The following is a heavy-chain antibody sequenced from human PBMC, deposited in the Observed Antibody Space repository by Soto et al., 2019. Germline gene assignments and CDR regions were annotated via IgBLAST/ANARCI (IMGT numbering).Heavy chain of an antibody. V-gene: IGHV1-69*02. CDR2: IIPILGIA. CDR3: ASLEGYCSSTSCSNFDY. D-gene: IGHD2-2*01. CDR1: GGTFSSYT. J-gene: IGHJ4*02. Sequence: ASVKVSCKASGGTFSSYTISWVRQAPGQGLEWMGRIIPILGIANYAQKFQGRVTITADKSTSTAYMELSSLRSEDTAVYYCASLEGYCSSTSCSNFDYWGQGTLVTVSS.